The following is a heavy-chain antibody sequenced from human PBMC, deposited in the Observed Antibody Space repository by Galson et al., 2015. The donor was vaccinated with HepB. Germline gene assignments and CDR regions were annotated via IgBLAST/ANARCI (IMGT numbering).Heavy chain of an antibody. CDR3: ASSEMATGAFDY. CDR1: GYTFTYRY. V-gene: IGHV1-45*02. J-gene: IGHJ4*02. CDR2: ITPFNGNT. Sequence: SVKVSCKASGYTFTYRYLHWVRQAPGQALEWMGWITPFNGNTNYAQKFQDRVTITRDRSMSTAYMELSSLRSEDTAMYYCASSEMATGAFDYWGQGTLVTVSS. D-gene: IGHD5-24*01.